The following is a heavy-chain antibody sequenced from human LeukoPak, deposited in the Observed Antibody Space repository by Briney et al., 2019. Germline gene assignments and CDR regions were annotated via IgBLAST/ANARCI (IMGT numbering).Heavy chain of an antibody. Sequence: PSETLSLTCTVSGGSIGTYYWNWIRQPAGKGLEWIGRIHTSGSTNYNPSLRSRVTMSGDTSKNQFSLKLSSVTAADTAVYYCARAYDYDSTGYYTYYFDYWGQGILVTVSS. D-gene: IGHD3-22*01. CDR1: GGSIGTYY. CDR2: IHTSGST. V-gene: IGHV4-4*07. J-gene: IGHJ4*02. CDR3: ARAYDYDSTGYYTYYFDY.